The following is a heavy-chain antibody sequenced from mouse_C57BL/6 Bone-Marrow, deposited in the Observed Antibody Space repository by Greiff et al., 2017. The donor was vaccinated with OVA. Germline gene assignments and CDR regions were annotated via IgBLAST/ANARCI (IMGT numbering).Heavy chain of an antibody. CDR2: ISPYYGDT. D-gene: IGHD1-1*02. J-gene: IGHJ3*01. CDR1: GYTFTDYC. CDR3: ARDYAYVEGAWFAY. Sequence: VQLQESGPELVRPGASVKISCKASGYTFTDYCMPWVKQSHAQGLEWIGGISPYYGDTSYNEKFKGKATLTVDKSSSTAYLQLARLTSEDSAVYYCARDYAYVEGAWFAYWGQGTLVTVSA. V-gene: IGHV1-67*01.